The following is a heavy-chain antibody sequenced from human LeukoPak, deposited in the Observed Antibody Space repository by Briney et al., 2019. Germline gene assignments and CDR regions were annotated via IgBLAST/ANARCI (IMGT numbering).Heavy chain of an antibody. Sequence: GGSLTLSCAASGFTFSDYAMSWVRQAPGKGLEWVSTASYYVGKQYHADSVGGRFTVSRDNSRNTVSLQMSSLRVEDTGIYYCAKAGIGVDGAGFLCEYWGQGTLVTVSS. V-gene: IGHV3-23*01. D-gene: IGHD1-1*01. CDR1: GFTFSDYA. J-gene: IGHJ4*02. CDR2: ASYYVGKQ. CDR3: AKAGIGVDGAGFLCEY.